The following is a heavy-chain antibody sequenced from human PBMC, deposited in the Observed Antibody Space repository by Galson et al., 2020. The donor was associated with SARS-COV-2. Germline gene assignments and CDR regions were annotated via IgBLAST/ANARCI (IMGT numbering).Heavy chain of an antibody. V-gene: IGHV3-21*01. CDR3: ARDMAVAGQDY. CDR2: ISSDSSYT. D-gene: IGHD6-19*01. J-gene: IGHJ4*02. Sequence: GGSLRLSCAASGFTFSSYSMNWVRQAPGKGLEWVSSISSDSSYTYYADSVTGRFTISRDIAKNSLYLQMNSLRIEDTAVYYCARDMAVAGQDYWGQGTLVTVSS. CDR1: GFTFSSYS.